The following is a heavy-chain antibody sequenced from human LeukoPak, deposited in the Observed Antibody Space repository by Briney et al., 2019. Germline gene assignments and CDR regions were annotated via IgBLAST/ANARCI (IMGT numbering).Heavy chain of an antibody. J-gene: IGHJ6*02. CDR3: AKDQVGAAGTDYYYGMDV. V-gene: IGHV3-23*01. CDR2: ITTSDGNT. D-gene: IGHD6-13*01. CDR1: GFTFSSYT. Sequence: PGGSLRLSCAASGFTFSSYTMSWVRQAPGKGLEWVSTITTSDGNTYYADSVKGRFTVSRDNSKNTLYLQMNSLRAEDTAVYYCAKDQVGAAGTDYYYGMDVWGQGTTVTVSS.